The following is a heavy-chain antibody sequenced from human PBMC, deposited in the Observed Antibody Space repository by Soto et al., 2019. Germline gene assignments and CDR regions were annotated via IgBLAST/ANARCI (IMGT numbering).Heavy chain of an antibody. CDR3: ARRGDVRGYYYYYMDV. Sequence: SETLSLTCTVSGGSISSSSYYWGWIRQPPGKGLEWIGSIYYSGSTYYNPSLKSRVTISVDTSKNQFSLKLSSVTAADTAVYYCARRGDVRGYYYYYMDVRGKGTTVTVSS. J-gene: IGHJ6*03. CDR2: IYYSGST. D-gene: IGHD3-16*01. CDR1: GGSISSSSYY. V-gene: IGHV4-39*01.